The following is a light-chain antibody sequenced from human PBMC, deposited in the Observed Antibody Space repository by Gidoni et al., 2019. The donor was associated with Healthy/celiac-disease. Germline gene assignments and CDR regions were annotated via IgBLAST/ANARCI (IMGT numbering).Light chain of an antibody. CDR2: EVS. CDR3: SSYTSSSTWV. J-gene: IGLJ3*02. V-gene: IGLV2-14*01. Sequence: QSALTQPASVSGSPGQSITISCTGTSSDVGGYNYVSWYQQHPGKAPKLMIYEVSNRPSGVPDRFSGCKSGNTASLTISGLQAEDEADYYCSSYTSSSTWVFGGGTKLTVL. CDR1: SSDVGGYNY.